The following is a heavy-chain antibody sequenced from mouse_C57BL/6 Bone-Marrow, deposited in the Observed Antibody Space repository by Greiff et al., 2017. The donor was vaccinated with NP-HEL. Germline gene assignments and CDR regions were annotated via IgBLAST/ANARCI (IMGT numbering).Heavy chain of an antibody. V-gene: IGHV14-1*01. J-gene: IGHJ2*01. CDR2: IDPEDGDT. Sequence: VQLQQSGAELVRPGASVKLSCTASGFNIKDYYMHWVKQRPEQGLEWIGRIDPEDGDTEYAPKFQGKATMTADTSSNTAYLQLSSLTSEDTAVYYCTTWAPHYYGSSSDYWGQGTTLTVSS. CDR1: GFNIKDYY. CDR3: TTWAPHYYGSSSDY. D-gene: IGHD1-1*01.